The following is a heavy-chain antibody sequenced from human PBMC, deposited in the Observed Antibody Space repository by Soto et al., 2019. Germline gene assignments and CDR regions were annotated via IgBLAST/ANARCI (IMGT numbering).Heavy chain of an antibody. CDR3: AKDLQQNYYDSPDAFDI. Sequence: VGSLRLSCAASGFTFSSYAMHWVRQAPGKGLEWVAVISYDGSNKYYADSVKGRFTISRDNSKNTLYLQMNSLRAEDTAVYYCAKDLQQNYYDSPDAFDIWGQGTMVTVSS. CDR1: GFTFSSYA. D-gene: IGHD3-22*01. J-gene: IGHJ3*02. V-gene: IGHV3-30-3*01. CDR2: ISYDGSNK.